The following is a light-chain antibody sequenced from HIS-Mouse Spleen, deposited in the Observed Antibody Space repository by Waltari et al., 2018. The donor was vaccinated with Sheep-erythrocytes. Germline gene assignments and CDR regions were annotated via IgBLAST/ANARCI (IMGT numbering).Light chain of an antibody. Sequence: SYELTQPPSVSVSPGQTASITCSGDKLGDKYACWYQQKPGQSPVLVIYQDSKRASGFPERFSSSNSGNTATLTISGTQAMDEADYYCQAWDSSTAVFGGGTKLTVL. CDR2: QDS. V-gene: IGLV3-1*01. CDR1: KLGDKY. CDR3: QAWDSSTAV. J-gene: IGLJ2*01.